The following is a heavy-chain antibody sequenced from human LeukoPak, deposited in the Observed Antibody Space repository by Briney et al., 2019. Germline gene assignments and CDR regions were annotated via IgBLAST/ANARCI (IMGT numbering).Heavy chain of an antibody. CDR3: ARRARVRMVYFYYFMDI. V-gene: IGHV3-23*01. CDR2: ISDSPDIT. J-gene: IGHJ6*03. CDR1: GFTFNSYA. D-gene: IGHD2-8*01. Sequence: GGSLRLSCVASGFTFNSYAMNWVRQAPGKGLEWLSLISDSPDITYYTDSVKGRFTISRSNSNNTVYLQMNNLRADDTAVYYCARRARVRMVYFYYFMDIWGKGTTVTVSS.